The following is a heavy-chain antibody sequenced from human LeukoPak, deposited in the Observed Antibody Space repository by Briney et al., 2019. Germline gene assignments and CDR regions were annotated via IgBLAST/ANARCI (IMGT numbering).Heavy chain of an antibody. CDR3: ARDVGYSSSWSVSTWFDP. D-gene: IGHD6-13*01. CDR1: GYTFTSYY. J-gene: IGHJ5*02. Sequence: GASVKVSCKASGYTFTSYYMHWVRQAPGQGLEWMGWINPNSGGTNYAQKFQGRVTMTRDTSISTAYMELSRLRSDDTAVYYCARDVGYSSSWSVSTWFDPWGQGTLVTVSS. V-gene: IGHV1-2*02. CDR2: INPNSGGT.